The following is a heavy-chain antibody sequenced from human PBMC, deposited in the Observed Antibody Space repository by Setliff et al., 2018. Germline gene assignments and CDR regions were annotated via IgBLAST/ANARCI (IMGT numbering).Heavy chain of an antibody. CDR1: GFTFGDFA. Sequence: LRLSCAASGFTFGDFAMTWVRQAPGKGLEWVSYISSAGYTIYYADSVKGRFTISRDNAKNSLYLQMSSLRAEDTAVYYCVKTHWDTWIRGAFDIWGQGTMVTVSS. CDR3: VKTHWDTWIRGAFDI. CDR2: ISSAGYTI. V-gene: IGHV3-48*03. J-gene: IGHJ3*02. D-gene: IGHD3-10*01.